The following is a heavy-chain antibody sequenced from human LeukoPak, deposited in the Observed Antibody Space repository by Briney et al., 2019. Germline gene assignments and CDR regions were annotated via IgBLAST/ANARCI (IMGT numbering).Heavy chain of an antibody. J-gene: IGHJ4*02. CDR3: ARDQNWNEGFDY. Sequence: ASVKVSCKASGYTFTGYYMHWVRQAPGQGLEWMGWINPNSGGTNYAQKFQGRVTMTRDTSISTAYMELSRLRSDDTAVYYCARDQNWNEGFDYWGQGTLVTVSS. V-gene: IGHV1-2*02. D-gene: IGHD1-1*01. CDR1: GYTFTGYY. CDR2: INPNSGGT.